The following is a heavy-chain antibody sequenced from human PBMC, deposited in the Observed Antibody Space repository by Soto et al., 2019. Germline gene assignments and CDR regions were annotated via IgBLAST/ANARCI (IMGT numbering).Heavy chain of an antibody. CDR2: ISAYNGNT. Sequence: GASVKVSCKASGYTFTSYAMHWVRQAPGQGLEWMGWISAYNGNTNYAQKLQGRVTMTTDTSTSTAYMELRSLRSDDTAVYYCARVIHGGSGFDYWGQGTLVTVSS. J-gene: IGHJ4*02. D-gene: IGHD2-21*01. CDR1: GYTFTSYA. V-gene: IGHV1-18*01. CDR3: ARVIHGGSGFDY.